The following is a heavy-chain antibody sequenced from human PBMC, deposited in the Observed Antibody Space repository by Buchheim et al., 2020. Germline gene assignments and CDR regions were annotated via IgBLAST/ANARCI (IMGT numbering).Heavy chain of an antibody. CDR1: GFTFSSYG. V-gene: IGHV3-33*01. CDR2: IWYDGSNK. D-gene: IGHD3-22*01. CDR3: ARGRTDTYYYDSSGYYLLDY. Sequence: QVQLVESGGGVVQPGRSLRLSCAASGFTFSSYGMHWVRQAPGKGLEWVAVIWYDGSNKYYADSVKGRFTISRDNSKNTLYLQMNSLRAEDTAVYYCARGRTDTYYYDSSGYYLLDYWGQGTL. J-gene: IGHJ4*02.